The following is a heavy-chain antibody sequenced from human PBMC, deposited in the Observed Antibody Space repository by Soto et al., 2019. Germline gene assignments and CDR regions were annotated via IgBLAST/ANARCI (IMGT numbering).Heavy chain of an antibody. D-gene: IGHD2-15*01. J-gene: IGHJ4*02. CDR2: IIPILGIA. CDR3: ARSVGCSGGSCYSGKN. V-gene: IGHV1-69*02. Sequence: QVQLVQSGAEVKKPGSSVKVSCKASGGTFSSYTISWVRQAPGQGLEWMGRIIPILGIANYAQKFQGRVTITADKSTSTAYMELSSLRSEDTAVYYCARSVGCSGGSCYSGKNWGQGTLFTVSS. CDR1: GGTFSSYT.